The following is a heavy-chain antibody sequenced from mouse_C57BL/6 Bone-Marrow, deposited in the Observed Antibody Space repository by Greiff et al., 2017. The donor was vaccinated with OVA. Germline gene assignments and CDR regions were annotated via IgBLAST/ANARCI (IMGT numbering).Heavy chain of an antibody. CDR2: IYPGSGNT. J-gene: IGHJ1*03. CDR1: GYTFTDYY. CDR3: ARSGLTTVVAGDWYFDV. V-gene: IGHV1-76*01. Sequence: QVQLQQSGAELVRPGASVKLSCKASGYTFTDYYINWVKQRPGQGLEWIARIYPGSGNTYYNEKFKGKATLTAEKSSSTAYMQLSSLTSEDSAVYFCARSGLTTVVAGDWYFDVWGTGTTVTVSS. D-gene: IGHD1-1*01.